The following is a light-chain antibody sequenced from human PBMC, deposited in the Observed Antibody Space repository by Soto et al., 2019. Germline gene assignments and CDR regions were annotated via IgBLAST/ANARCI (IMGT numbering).Light chain of an antibody. CDR2: TGS. CDR3: QQANSFALT. CDR1: QGISNW. J-gene: IGKJ4*01. V-gene: IGKV1-12*01. Sequence: DIQMTQSPSSVSASVGDRVSITCRASQGISNWLAWYQQKPGRAPKLLIYTGSSLQSAVPSWFSGTGSGTDLTLTISSLQPEDVATYYCQQANSFALTFGGGTKVQIK.